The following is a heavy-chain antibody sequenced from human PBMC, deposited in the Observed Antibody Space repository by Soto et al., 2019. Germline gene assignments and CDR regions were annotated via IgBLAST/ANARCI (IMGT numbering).Heavy chain of an antibody. CDR2: INPSSGGT. D-gene: IGHD5-12*01. V-gene: IGHV1-2*02. CDR3: ARAGDIVATILGFDYFDY. Sequence: ASVKVSCKASGYTFTGYYMHWVRQAPGQGLEWMGWINPSSGGTNYAQKFQGRVTMTRDTSISTAYMELSRLRSDDTAVYYCARAGDIVATILGFDYFDYWGQGTLVTVSS. J-gene: IGHJ4*02. CDR1: GYTFTGYY.